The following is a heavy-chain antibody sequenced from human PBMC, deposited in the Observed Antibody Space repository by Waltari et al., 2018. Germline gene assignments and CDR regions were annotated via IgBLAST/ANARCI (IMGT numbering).Heavy chain of an antibody. D-gene: IGHD6-13*01. CDR1: GGSISSYY. J-gene: IGHJ5*02. CDR3: ARDLEQQLVGAFDP. Sequence: QVQLQESGPGLVKPSETLSLTCTVSGGSISSYYWSWIRQPPGKGLEWIGYIYYSGSTNYNPSPKSRVTISVDTSKNQFSLKLSSVTAADTAVYYCARDLEQQLVGAFDPWGQGTLVTVSS. CDR2: IYYSGST. V-gene: IGHV4-59*01.